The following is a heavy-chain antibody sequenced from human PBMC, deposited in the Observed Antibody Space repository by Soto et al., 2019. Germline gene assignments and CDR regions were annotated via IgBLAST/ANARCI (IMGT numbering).Heavy chain of an antibody. D-gene: IGHD3-3*01. V-gene: IGHV4-39*01. J-gene: IGHJ4*02. CDR3: ARLRGVVITDSSIDY. CDR1: GGSVSSGSYY. Sequence: SETLSLTCSVSGGSVSSGSYYWSWIRQPPGKGLEWIGYIYYSGSTYYNPSLKSRVTISVDTSKNQFSLKLSSVTAADTAVYYCARLRGVVITDSSIDYWGQGTLVTVSS. CDR2: IYYSGST.